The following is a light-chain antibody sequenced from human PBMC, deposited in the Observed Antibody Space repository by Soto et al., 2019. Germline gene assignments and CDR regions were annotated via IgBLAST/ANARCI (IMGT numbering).Light chain of an antibody. CDR1: SSDVGSYNL. CDR3: CSYAGSSPYV. V-gene: IGLV2-23*01. CDR2: EGS. Sequence: QSALTQPASVSGSPGQSITISCTGTSSDVGSYNLVSWYQQHPGKAPKLMIYEGSKRPSGVSNRFSGSKSGNTASLTTFGLQGEDEADYYCCSYAGSSPYVFGTGTKLTVL. J-gene: IGLJ1*01.